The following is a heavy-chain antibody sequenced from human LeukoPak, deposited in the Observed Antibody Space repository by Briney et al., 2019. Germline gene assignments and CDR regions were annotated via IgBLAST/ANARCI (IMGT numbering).Heavy chain of an antibody. V-gene: IGHV4-39*01. CDR2: IYHTGST. J-gene: IGHJ3*02. CDR3: ARHVPGVQDGYNDAFDI. CDR1: GASISGSGYY. D-gene: IGHD5-24*01. Sequence: SETLSLTCAVSGASISGSGYYWGWIRQPPGMELQWIGNIYHTGSTYYNASLQSRVTISIDTSKNQFSLRLSSVTAADTAVYYCARHVPGVQDGYNDAFDIWGQGTMVTVSS.